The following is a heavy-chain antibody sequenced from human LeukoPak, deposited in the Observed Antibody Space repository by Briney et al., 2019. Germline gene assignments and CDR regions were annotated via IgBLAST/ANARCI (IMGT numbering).Heavy chain of an antibody. CDR2: INQDGSEK. CDR1: GFTFSSFW. Sequence: KTGGPLRLSCAASGFTFSSFWMTWVRQAPGKGLEWVANINQDGSEKYYVDSVKGRFTISRDNAKNSLYLQMNSLRAEDTAVYYCARAPPFLTSKKNWGSGGYFDYWGQGTLVTVSS. V-gene: IGHV3-7*04. CDR3: ARAPPFLTSKKNWGSGGYFDY. J-gene: IGHJ4*02. D-gene: IGHD7-27*01.